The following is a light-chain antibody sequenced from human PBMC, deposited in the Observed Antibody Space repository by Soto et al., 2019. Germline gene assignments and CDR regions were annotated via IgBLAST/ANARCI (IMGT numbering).Light chain of an antibody. J-gene: IGKJ4*01. CDR3: QQYKTYPLT. V-gene: IGKV1-5*03. Sequence: DIQMTQSPSTLSASVGDRVTITCRASQSISSWLAWFHQKPGKAPKLLIYKASSLQSGVPSRFSGSGSGTGFTLTISSLQPDDFATYYCQQYKTYPLTFGGGTKVEIK. CDR2: KAS. CDR1: QSISSW.